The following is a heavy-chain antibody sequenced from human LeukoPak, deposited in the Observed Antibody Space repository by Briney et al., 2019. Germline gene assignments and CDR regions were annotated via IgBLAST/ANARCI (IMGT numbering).Heavy chain of an antibody. CDR3: ARRTMGYSYGIDY. J-gene: IGHJ4*02. CDR1: GFTFSSYW. D-gene: IGHD5-18*01. CDR2: IKQDGSEK. V-gene: IGHV3-7*01. Sequence: GGSLRLSCAASGFTFSSYWMSWVRQAPGKGLEWVPNIKQDGSEKYYVDSVKGRFTISRDNAKNSLYLQMNSLRAEDTAVYYCARRTMGYSYGIDYWGQGTLVTVSS.